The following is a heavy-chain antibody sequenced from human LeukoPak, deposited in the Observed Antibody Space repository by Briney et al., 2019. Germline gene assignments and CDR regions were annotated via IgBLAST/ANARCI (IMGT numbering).Heavy chain of an antibody. V-gene: IGHV1-69*01. CDR2: IIPIFGTA. Sequence: ASVKVSCKASGGTFSSYAISWVRQAPGQGLEWMGGIIPIFGTANYAQKFQGRVTITADESTSTAYMELSSLRSEDTAVYYCGARRDGYNYVDYWGQGTLVTVSS. J-gene: IGHJ4*02. CDR1: GGTFSSYA. CDR3: GARRDGYNYVDY. D-gene: IGHD5-24*01.